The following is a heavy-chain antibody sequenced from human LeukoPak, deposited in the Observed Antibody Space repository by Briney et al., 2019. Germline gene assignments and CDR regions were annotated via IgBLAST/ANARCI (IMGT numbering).Heavy chain of an antibody. J-gene: IGHJ5*02. V-gene: IGHV3-74*01. D-gene: IGHD2-21*01. CDR1: GFAFRSYW. CDR2: INSDGSST. CDR3: ARDGVEFYNWFDP. Sequence: GSLRLSCAASGFAFRSYWMHWVRQAPGKGLAWVSRINSDGSSTTYADSVKGRFTISRDNAKNTLYLQMNSLRAEDTAVYYCARDGVEFYNWFDPWGQGTLVTVSS.